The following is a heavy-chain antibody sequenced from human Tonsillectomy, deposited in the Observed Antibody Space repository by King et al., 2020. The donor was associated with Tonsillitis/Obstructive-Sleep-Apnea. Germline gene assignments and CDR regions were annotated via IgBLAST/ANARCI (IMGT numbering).Heavy chain of an antibody. CDR2: IKSKTDGGTT. CDR3: TTHYCSGGSCYISDAFDI. CDR1: GFTFTNAW. Sequence: VQLVESGGGLVKPGGSLRLSCAASGFTFTNAWMNWVRQAPGKGLEWVGRIKSKTDGGTTDYAAPVKGRFTISRDDSKNTLYVQMNSLKTEDTAVYYCTTHYCSGGSCYISDAFDIWGQGTMVTVSS. V-gene: IGHV3-15*07. D-gene: IGHD2-15*01. J-gene: IGHJ3*02.